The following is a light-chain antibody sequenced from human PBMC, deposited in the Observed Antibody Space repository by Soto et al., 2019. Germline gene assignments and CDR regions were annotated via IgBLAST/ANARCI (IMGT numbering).Light chain of an antibody. CDR2: DAS. CDR1: QSISYW. V-gene: IGKV1-5*01. Sequence: DIQINHSPSTLSASVGDRVAMTARASQSISYWLAWYQQKPGKAPKLLIYDASSLESGVPSRFSGSGSGTEFTLTISSLQPDDFATYYCQQYENYWTFGQGTKVDIK. CDR3: QQYENYWT. J-gene: IGKJ1*01.